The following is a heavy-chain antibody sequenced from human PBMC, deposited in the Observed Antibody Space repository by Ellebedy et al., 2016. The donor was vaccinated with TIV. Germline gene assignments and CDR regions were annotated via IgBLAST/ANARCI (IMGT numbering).Heavy chain of an antibody. Sequence: GESLKISCAASGFTFRSYSMNWVRQAPGKGLEWVSYISSSSSTIYCADSVKGRFTISRDNAKNSLYLQMNSLRDEDTAVYYCARELRLRYFDYDYWGQGTLVTVSS. J-gene: IGHJ4*02. CDR3: ARELRLRYFDYDY. D-gene: IGHD3-9*01. CDR2: ISSSSSTI. V-gene: IGHV3-48*02. CDR1: GFTFRSYS.